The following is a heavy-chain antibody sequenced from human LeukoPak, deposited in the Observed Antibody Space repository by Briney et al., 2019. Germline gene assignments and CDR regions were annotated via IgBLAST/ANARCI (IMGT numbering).Heavy chain of an antibody. J-gene: IGHJ4*02. CDR3: ARELVTIFGVVISYYFDY. CDR1: GGSISSGTYY. Sequence: SETLSLTCTVSGGSISSGTYYWTWIRQPAGKGLEWIGRIYSSGSTSYNPSLKSRVTMSVDTSKNQFSLKLSSVTAADTAVYYCARELVTIFGVVISYYFDYWGQGTLVTVSS. D-gene: IGHD3-3*01. V-gene: IGHV4-61*02. CDR2: IYSSGST.